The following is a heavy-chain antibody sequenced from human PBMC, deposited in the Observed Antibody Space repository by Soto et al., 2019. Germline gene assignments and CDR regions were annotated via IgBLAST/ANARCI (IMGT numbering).Heavy chain of an antibody. CDR3: ARSSFWRYGSNMLYPGYFDV. Sequence: QVQLEESGPGLVKPSETLSLSCTVSGGSISGSPYYWGWIRQPPGKGLEWIGSFYYGATIYYHPSLKSQVTISVDTSKNHFPFNLTSLTDADTAVYSCARSSFWRYGSNMLYPGYFDVWCRGTLVNASS. D-gene: IGHD2-8*01. V-gene: IGHV4-39*01. CDR1: GGSISGSPYY. J-gene: IGHJ2*01. CDR2: FYYGATI.